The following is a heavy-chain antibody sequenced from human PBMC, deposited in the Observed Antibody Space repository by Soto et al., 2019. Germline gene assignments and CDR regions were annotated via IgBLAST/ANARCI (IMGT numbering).Heavy chain of an antibody. Sequence: QVQLQESGPGLVKPSETLSLTCTVSDGSISNYYWSWIRQPPGEALEWIGYIYYTGSTNYNPSLRSRVTMSIDTVKNQFSLKLNSVTAADTAVYYCAGEFGITVTTFDYWSQGTLVTVSS. CDR1: DGSISNYY. CDR2: IYYTGST. CDR3: AGEFGITVTTFDY. D-gene: IGHD4-17*01. V-gene: IGHV4-59*01. J-gene: IGHJ4*02.